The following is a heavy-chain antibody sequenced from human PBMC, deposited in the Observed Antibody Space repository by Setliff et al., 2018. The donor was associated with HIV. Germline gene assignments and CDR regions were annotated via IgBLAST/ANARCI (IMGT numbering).Heavy chain of an antibody. Sequence: GGSLRLSCAVSGFTFSSYAMSWVRQAPGKGLEWVSAISGSGGSTYYADSVKGRFTISRDNAKNSLYLQMDSLRAEDRAVYYCAKDQRGYSYGFFDYWGQGTLVTVSS. D-gene: IGHD5-18*01. CDR2: ISGSGGST. CDR1: GFTFSSYA. CDR3: AKDQRGYSYGFFDY. V-gene: IGHV3-23*01. J-gene: IGHJ4*02.